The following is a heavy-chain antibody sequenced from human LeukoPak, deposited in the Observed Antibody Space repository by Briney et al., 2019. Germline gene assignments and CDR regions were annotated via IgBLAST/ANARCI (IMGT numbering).Heavy chain of an antibody. V-gene: IGHV4-38-2*02. CDR2: IYHSGST. CDR3: AREAAGADAFDI. CDR1: GYSISSGYY. J-gene: IGHJ3*02. Sequence: PSETLSLTCAVSGYSISSGYYWGWIRQPPGKGLEWIGSIYHSGSTYYNPSLKSRVTISVDTSKNQFSLKLSSVTAADTAVYYCAREAAGADAFDIWGQGTMVTVSS. D-gene: IGHD6-25*01.